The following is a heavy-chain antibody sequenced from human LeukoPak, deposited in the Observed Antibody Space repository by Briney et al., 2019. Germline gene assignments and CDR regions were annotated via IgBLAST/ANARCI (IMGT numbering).Heavy chain of an antibody. D-gene: IGHD4-17*01. CDR1: GFTVSSNY. J-gene: IGHJ4*02. Sequence: PGGALRLSCADSGFTVSSNYMSWVRQAPGKGLEWVSVIYSGGSTYYADSVKGRFTISRDNSKNTLYLQMNSLRAEDTAVYYCALVMTTVTKGPFDYWGQGTLVTVSS. V-gene: IGHV3-66*01. CDR3: ALVMTTVTKGPFDY. CDR2: IYSGGST.